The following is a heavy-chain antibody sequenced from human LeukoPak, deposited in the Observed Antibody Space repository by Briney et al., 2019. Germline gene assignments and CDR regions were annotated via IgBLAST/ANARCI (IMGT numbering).Heavy chain of an antibody. CDR3: ARVDYYDKWLWAQPPRSFDP. D-gene: IGHD3-16*01. CDR1: GGSISSGGFY. V-gene: IGHV4-30-2*01. CDR2: IYQSGST. J-gene: IGHJ5*02. Sequence: SETLSLTCTVSGGSISSGGFYWSWIRQPPGKGLEWIGYIYQSGSTYYNPSLKSRAVISLEKSKNQFSLKLTSVTAADTAVYFCARVDYYDKWLWAQPPRSFDPWGQGTLVTVSS.